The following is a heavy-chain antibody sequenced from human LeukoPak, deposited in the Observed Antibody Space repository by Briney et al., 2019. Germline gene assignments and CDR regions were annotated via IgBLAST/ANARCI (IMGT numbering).Heavy chain of an antibody. D-gene: IGHD1-26*01. Sequence: GGSLRLSCVASGFTFKNYVMNWVRQAPGKGLVWLATIYGSGVSISYADSVKGRFTISRDNSNNTLYLQMNSLRAEDTAMYYCAKDLGWELPAEAYWGQGILVTVSS. J-gene: IGHJ4*02. CDR3: AKDLGWELPAEAY. CDR1: GFTFKNYV. V-gene: IGHV3-23*01. CDR2: IYGSGVSI.